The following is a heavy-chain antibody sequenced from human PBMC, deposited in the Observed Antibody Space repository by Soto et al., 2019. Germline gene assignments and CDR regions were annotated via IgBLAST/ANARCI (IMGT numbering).Heavy chain of an antibody. CDR1: GGIFSTYA. V-gene: IGHV1-69*01. Sequence: QVQLVQSGAEVKKPGSSVKVSCKASGGIFSTYAISWLRQAPGQGLEWMGGIIPLFGTPNYAQRFQGRVTLNADESTSTAYMELSRLRSEDTAVYYCARDRDDYGSGNYYNRIDFWGQGTLVTVSS. D-gene: IGHD3-10*01. J-gene: IGHJ4*02. CDR3: ARDRDDYGSGNYYNRIDF. CDR2: IIPLFGTP.